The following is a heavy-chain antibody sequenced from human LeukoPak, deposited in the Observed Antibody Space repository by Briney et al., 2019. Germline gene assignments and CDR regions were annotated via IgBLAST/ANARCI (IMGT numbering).Heavy chain of an antibody. CDR1: GFTFSSYS. J-gene: IGHJ3*02. CDR2: IFYSGST. CDR3: AKSNGYGLVDI. D-gene: IGHD3-10*01. Sequence: PGGSLRLSCAASGFTFSSYSINWVRQPPGKGLEWIGNIFYSGSTYYSPSLKSRVTISLDTSRNQFSLKLNSVTAADTAVYYCAKSNGYGLVDIWGQGTMVTVSS. V-gene: IGHV4-59*12.